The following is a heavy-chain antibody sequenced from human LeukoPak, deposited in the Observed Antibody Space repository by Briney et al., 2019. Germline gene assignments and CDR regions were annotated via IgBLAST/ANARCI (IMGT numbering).Heavy chain of an antibody. V-gene: IGHV3-23*01. J-gene: IGHJ4*02. CDR1: GFIFSKYT. Sequence: PGGSLRLSCAASGFIFSKYTMSWVRQAPGKGLEWVSAIGGSGGKTFYAESVKGRFTISRDNAKNSLYLQMNSLRAEDTAVYYCARDVFDYWGQGTLVTVSS. CDR2: IGGSGGKT. CDR3: ARDVFDY.